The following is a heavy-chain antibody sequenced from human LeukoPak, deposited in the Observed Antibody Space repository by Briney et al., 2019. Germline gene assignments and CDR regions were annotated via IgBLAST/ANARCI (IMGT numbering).Heavy chain of an antibody. CDR2: INPNSGGT. CDR1: GYTFTGYY. CDR3: ARGIAVAGTQGRWFDP. Sequence: EASVKVSCKASGYTFTGYYMHWVRQAPGQGLEWMGWINPNSGGTNYAQKFQGRVTMTRDTSISTAYMELRSLRSDDTAVYYCARGIAVAGTQGRWFDPWGQGTLVTVSS. V-gene: IGHV1-2*02. D-gene: IGHD6-19*01. J-gene: IGHJ5*02.